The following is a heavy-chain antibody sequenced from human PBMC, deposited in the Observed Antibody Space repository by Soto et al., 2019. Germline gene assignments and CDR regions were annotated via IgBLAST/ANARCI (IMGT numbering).Heavy chain of an antibody. V-gene: IGHV6-1*01. J-gene: IGHJ4*02. CDR2: TIYKSKWYN. Sequence: SQTLSLTCAISGDSVSSNSAAWNWVRLSPSRGLEWLGRTIYKSKWYNDYALSVKSRITINPDTSKNRFSLQLNSVTPEDTAVYYCARAGVKFFGLVPHFDYWGQGTLVTVSS. D-gene: IGHD3-3*01. CDR3: ARAGVKFFGLVPHFDY. CDR1: GDSVSSNSAA.